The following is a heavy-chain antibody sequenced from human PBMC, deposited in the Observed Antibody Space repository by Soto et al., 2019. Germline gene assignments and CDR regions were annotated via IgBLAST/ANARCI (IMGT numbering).Heavy chain of an antibody. D-gene: IGHD1-26*01. CDR1: GYTFTSYG. CDR3: ARDDSGFSGSHYIDYFNY. CDR2: INAGNGNT. Sequence: GASVKVSCKASGYTFTSYGISWVRQAPGQGLEWMGWINAGNGNTYYAQHFQGRVTFTTDTSASTVYMQLSSLTSEDTAVYYCARDDSGFSGSHYIDYFNYWGQGALVTVSS. V-gene: IGHV1-18*01. J-gene: IGHJ4*02.